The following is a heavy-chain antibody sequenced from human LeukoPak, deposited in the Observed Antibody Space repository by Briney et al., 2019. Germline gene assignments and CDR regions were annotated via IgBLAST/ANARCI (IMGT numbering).Heavy chain of an antibody. CDR3: VRELGEELNL. J-gene: IGHJ5*02. CDR1: GFSVSDNY. CDR2: IYSGSGT. Sequence: GGSLRLSCAASGFSVSDNYMSWVRQAPGKGLEWVSVIYSGSGTYYADSVRGRFTILRHSSTDTVYLQMNSLRPEDTAVYHCVRELGEELNLWGQGTQVTVSS. D-gene: IGHD3-16*01. V-gene: IGHV3-53*04.